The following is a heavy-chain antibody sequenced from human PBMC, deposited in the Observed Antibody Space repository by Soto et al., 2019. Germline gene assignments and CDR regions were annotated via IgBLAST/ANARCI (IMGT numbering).Heavy chain of an antibody. CDR2: TYYSGST. J-gene: IGHJ5*01. CDR1: GGSISSYY. D-gene: IGHD3-10*02. V-gene: IGHV4-59*01. Sequence: ETLSLTCPVSGGSISSYYWNWIRPPPGKGLEWIGYTYYSGSTNYNPSLKSRVTISVDTSKTQCSLYLESVSAAAAAVDLYSRARSWEGDYVLDPWGQGTPVTVSS. CDR3: SRARSWEGDYVLDP.